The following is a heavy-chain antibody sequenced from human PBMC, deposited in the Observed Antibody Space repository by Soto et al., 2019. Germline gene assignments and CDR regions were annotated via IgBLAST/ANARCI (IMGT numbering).Heavy chain of an antibody. J-gene: IGHJ4*02. CDR2: ISAYNGNT. Sequence: ASVKVSCKASGYTFTSYGISWVRQAPGQGLEWMGWISAYNGNTNYAQKLQGRVTMTTDTSTSTAYMELRSLRSDDTAVYYCARVICTNGVCPFDYWGQGTLVTVSS. D-gene: IGHD2-8*01. CDR3: ARVICTNGVCPFDY. V-gene: IGHV1-18*04. CDR1: GYTFTSYG.